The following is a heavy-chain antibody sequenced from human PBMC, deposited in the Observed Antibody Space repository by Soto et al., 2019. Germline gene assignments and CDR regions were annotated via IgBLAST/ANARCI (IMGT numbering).Heavy chain of an antibody. Sequence: QVQLQESGPGLVKPSETLSLTCTVSGGTISSYYWSWIRQPPGKTLEWIGYIHYTGSTNYNPSLKSRVTMLVDTSKNQLSLNLNSVTAADTAVYYCARYEQYYQHWGQGTLVTVSS. V-gene: IGHV4-59*08. D-gene: IGHD3-16*01. CDR3: ARYEQYYQH. CDR2: IHYTGST. J-gene: IGHJ1*01. CDR1: GGTISSYY.